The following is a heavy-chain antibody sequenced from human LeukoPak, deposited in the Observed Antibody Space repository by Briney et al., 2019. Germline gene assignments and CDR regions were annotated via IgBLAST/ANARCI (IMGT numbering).Heavy chain of an antibody. CDR1: GFTFSSYV. Sequence: PGGSLRLSCAASGFTFSSYVMHWVRQAPGKGLEYVSGISSNGGSTYYANSVKGRFTISRDNSKNTLYLQMGSLRVEDMAVYYCARGAIATGDWGQETLVTVFS. V-gene: IGHV3-64*01. J-gene: IGHJ4*02. CDR2: ISSNGGST. D-gene: IGHD1-14*01. CDR3: ARGAIATGD.